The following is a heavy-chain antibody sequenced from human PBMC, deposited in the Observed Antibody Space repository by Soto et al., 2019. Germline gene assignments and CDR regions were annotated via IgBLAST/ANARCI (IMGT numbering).Heavy chain of an antibody. CDR1: GGSISSYY. J-gene: IGHJ6*04. CDR2: IYYSGST. Sequence: SETLSLTCTVSGGSISSYYWSWIRQPPGKGLEWIGYIYYSGSTNYNPSLKSRVTISVDTSKNQFSLKLSSVTAADTAVYYCARGPASFWSGYYTTWGKGTTVTVSS. D-gene: IGHD3-3*01. CDR3: ARGPASFWSGYYTT. V-gene: IGHV4-59*01.